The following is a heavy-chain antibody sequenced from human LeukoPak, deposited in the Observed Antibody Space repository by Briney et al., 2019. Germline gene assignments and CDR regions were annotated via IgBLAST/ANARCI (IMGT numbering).Heavy chain of an antibody. CDR2: IYSGGST. CDR1: AFTVSSNY. J-gene: IGHJ5*02. Sequence: GGSLRLSCAASAFTVSSNYMSWVRQAQGRGLGWVSVIYSGGSTYYADTVKGRFTISRDNSKNTLYLQMNSLRAEDTAVYYCARVSTEGFNWFDPWGQGTLVTVSS. V-gene: IGHV3-66*01. D-gene: IGHD2-2*01. CDR3: ARVSTEGFNWFDP.